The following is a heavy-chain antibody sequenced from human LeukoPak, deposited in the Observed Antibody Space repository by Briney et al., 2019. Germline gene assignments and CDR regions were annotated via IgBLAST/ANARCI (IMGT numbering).Heavy chain of an antibody. CDR2: IKQDGREK. CDR1: GFTFSSYW. J-gene: IGHJ5*02. V-gene: IGHV3-7*01. Sequence: PGGSLRLSCAASGFTFSSYWMSWVRQAPGKGLEWVANIKQDGREKYYVDSVKGRFTISRDNAKNSLYLQMNSLRAKDTAVYYCARDDCSSISCYHNWFDPWGQGTLVTVSS. D-gene: IGHD2-2*01. CDR3: ARDDCSSISCYHNWFDP.